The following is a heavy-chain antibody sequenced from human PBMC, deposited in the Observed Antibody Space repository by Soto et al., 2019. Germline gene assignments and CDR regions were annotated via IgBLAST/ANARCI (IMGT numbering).Heavy chain of an antibody. CDR1: GGTFSSYA. J-gene: IGHJ6*02. CDR3: GREGQYDSSGYYLRLYDYYDYGKDG. Sequence: SVKVSCKASGGTFSSYAISWVRQAPGQGLEWMGGIIPIFGTANYAQKFQGRVTITADESTSTAYMELSSLRSEATAAYYCGREGQYDSSGYYLRLYDYYDYGKDGWCQGATVTVAS. V-gene: IGHV1-69*13. D-gene: IGHD3-22*01. CDR2: IIPIFGTA.